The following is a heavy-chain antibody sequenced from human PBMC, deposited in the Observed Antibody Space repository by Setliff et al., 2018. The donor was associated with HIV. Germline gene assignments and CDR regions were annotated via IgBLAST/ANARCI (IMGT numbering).Heavy chain of an antibody. CDR3: ARLPDINSWPFDY. J-gene: IGHJ4*02. CDR1: YGSISGHY. D-gene: IGHD6-13*01. CDR2: IHHSGGT. Sequence: SETLSLTCTVSYGSISGHYWTWIRQPPGKGLEWIGYIHHSGGTQYNPSLMSRLTMSVDSSMNQFSLSLSSVTAADTAVYYCARLPDINSWPFDYWARGTLVTVSS. V-gene: IGHV4-59*11.